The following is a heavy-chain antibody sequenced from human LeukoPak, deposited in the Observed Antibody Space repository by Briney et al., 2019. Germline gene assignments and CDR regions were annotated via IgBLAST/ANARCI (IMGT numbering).Heavy chain of an antibody. CDR2: ISSSSSYI. V-gene: IGHV3-21*01. J-gene: IGHJ4*02. D-gene: IGHD5-18*01. CDR3: AREVDTAMVYFDY. CDR1: GFTFSSYS. Sequence: PGGSLRLSCAASGFTFSSYSMNWVRQAPGKGLEWVSSISSSSSYIYYADSVKGRFTISRDNAKNSLYLQMNSLRAEDTAVYYCAREVDTAMVYFDYWGQGTLVTVSS.